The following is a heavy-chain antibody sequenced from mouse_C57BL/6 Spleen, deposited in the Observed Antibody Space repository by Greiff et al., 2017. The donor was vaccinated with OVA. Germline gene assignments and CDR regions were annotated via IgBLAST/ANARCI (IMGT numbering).Heavy chain of an antibody. Sequence: EVKLQESVAELVRPGASVKLSCTASGFNIKNTYMHWVKQRPEQGLEWIGRIDPANGNTKYAPKFQGKATITADTSSNTAYLQLSSLTSKDTAIYYCAPYSNYGEKYAYKGKGTLVTVSA. CDR2: IDPANGNT. J-gene: IGHJ3*01. CDR3: APYSNYGEKYAY. CDR1: GFNIKNTY. V-gene: IGHV14-3*01. D-gene: IGHD2-5*01.